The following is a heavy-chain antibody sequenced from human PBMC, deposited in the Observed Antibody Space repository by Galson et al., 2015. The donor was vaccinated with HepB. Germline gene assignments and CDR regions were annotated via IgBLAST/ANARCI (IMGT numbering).Heavy chain of an antibody. J-gene: IGHJ6*02. CDR1: GYTFSNYP. D-gene: IGHD3-3*01. V-gene: IGHV1-3*01. CDR2: INAGNGST. CDR3: ARDLWVSRFLERLSTPYYYGMDV. Sequence: SVKVSCKASGYTFSNYPMQWVRQAPGQRLEWMGWINAGNGSTKYSQKFQGRVTITRDTSASTAYMELSSLRSEDTAVYYCARDLWVSRFLERLSTPYYYGMDVWGQGTTVTVSS.